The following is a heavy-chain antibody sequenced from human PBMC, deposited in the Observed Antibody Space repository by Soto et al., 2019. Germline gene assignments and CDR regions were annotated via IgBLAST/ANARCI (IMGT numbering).Heavy chain of an antibody. CDR3: ARTANWLDP. V-gene: IGHV4-39*01. CDR2: THYSGSA. J-gene: IGHJ5*02. Sequence: TLSLTCTVSGGSISRGSYHWGWIRQAPGKGLEWIGNTHYSGSAYYNPSLKSRVTISVDTSNSQVSLRLSSVTAADTAIYYCARTANWLDPWGQGTLVTVS. CDR1: GGSISRGSYH.